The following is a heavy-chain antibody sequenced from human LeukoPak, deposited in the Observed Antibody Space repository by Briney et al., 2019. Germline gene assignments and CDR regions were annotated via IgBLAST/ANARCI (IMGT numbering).Heavy chain of an antibody. CDR3: ARALGSSSRYDDY. J-gene: IGHJ4*02. Sequence: GGSLRLSCAASGFTFSTYWMSWVRQAPGKGLEWVANIKQDGSEKFYVDSVKGRFTISRDNAKYSLYLQMNSLRAEDTAVYYCARALGSSSRYDDYWGQGTLVTVSS. V-gene: IGHV3-7*01. D-gene: IGHD6-13*01. CDR2: IKQDGSEK. CDR1: GFTFSTYW.